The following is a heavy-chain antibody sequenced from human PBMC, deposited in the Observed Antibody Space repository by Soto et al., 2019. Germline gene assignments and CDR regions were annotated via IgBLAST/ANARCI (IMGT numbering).Heavy chain of an antibody. J-gene: IGHJ6*02. Sequence: GESLKISCKGSGYSFTIYWIGWGRQMPGKGLEWMGTIYPGDSDTRYSPSFQGQVTISADKSISTAYLQWSSLKASDTAMYYCARSLAGSYYYYGMDVWGQGTTVTV. D-gene: IGHD6-19*01. CDR3: ARSLAGSYYYYGMDV. CDR1: GYSFTIYW. V-gene: IGHV5-51*01. CDR2: IYPGDSDT.